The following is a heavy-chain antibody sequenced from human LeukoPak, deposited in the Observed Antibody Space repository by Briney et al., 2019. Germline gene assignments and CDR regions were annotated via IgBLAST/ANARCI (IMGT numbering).Heavy chain of an antibody. V-gene: IGHV3-23*01. Sequence: GGPLRFSCAASGFTFSSYAMSWVRQAPGKGLEWVSAIGSSGGDTNYADSVKGRFTISRDNSKNTLYLQMNSLRAEDTAVYYCAKKIAAGTLSFDYWGQGTLVTVSS. J-gene: IGHJ4*02. CDR1: GFTFSSYA. CDR2: IGSSGGDT. D-gene: IGHD6-13*01. CDR3: AKKIAAGTLSFDY.